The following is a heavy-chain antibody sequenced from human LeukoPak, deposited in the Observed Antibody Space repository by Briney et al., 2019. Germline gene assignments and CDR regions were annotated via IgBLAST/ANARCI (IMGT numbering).Heavy chain of an antibody. CDR1: GYTFTSYA. V-gene: IGHV1-3*03. Sequence: ASVKVSCKASGYTFTSYAMHWVRQAPGQRLEWMGWINAGNGNTKYSQEFQGRVTITRDTSASTAYMELSSLRSEDTAVYYCARVGSIEYSSSYYSWFDPWGQGTLVTVSS. CDR3: ARVGSIEYSSSYYSWFDP. J-gene: IGHJ5*02. CDR2: INAGNGNT. D-gene: IGHD6-6*01.